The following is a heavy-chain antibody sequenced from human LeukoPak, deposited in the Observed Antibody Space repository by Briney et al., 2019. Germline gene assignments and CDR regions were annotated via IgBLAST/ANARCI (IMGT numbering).Heavy chain of an antibody. CDR3: ARDLVSRSTY. J-gene: IGHJ4*02. D-gene: IGHD6-6*01. CDR1: GFTFSRYT. CDR2: ISSSGYYI. V-gene: IGHV3-21*01. Sequence: GGSLRLSCAASGFTFSRYTMNWVRQSPGKGLEWVSSISSSGYYIYYAESVKGRFTISRDNAKNSLYLQMNSLRAEATAVYYCARDLVSRSTYWGQGTPVTVSS.